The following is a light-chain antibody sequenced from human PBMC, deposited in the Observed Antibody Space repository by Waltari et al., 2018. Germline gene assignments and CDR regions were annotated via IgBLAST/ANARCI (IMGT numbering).Light chain of an antibody. Sequence: DIQMTQSPSSLSAVVGDRVTITCRASQSIGNYLNWYQQKPGKAPQLLIYSASSLQREVPSRVSGRGSGTEFSLTISGLQPDDFATYYCQESYSSPPSTFGQGTKVDIK. CDR3: QESYSSPPST. J-gene: IGKJ1*01. CDR1: QSIGNY. CDR2: SAS. V-gene: IGKV1-39*01.